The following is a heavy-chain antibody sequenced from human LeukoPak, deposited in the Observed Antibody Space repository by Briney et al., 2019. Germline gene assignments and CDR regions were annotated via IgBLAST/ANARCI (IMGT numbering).Heavy chain of an antibody. CDR1: GYSISSGYY. J-gene: IGHJ5*02. V-gene: IGHV4-38-2*02. CDR3: ARGPIGAVAGPLRFDP. D-gene: IGHD6-19*01. CDR2: IHHSGNT. Sequence: PSGTLSLTCTVSGYSISSGYYWGWIRQPPGKGLEWIGSIHHSGNTYYNPSLKSRVTISVDTSNNQFSLKLSSVTATDTAVYYCARGPIGAVAGPLRFDPWGQGTLVTVSS.